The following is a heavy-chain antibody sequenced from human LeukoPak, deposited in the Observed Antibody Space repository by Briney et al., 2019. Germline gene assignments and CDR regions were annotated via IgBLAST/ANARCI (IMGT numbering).Heavy chain of an antibody. V-gene: IGHV3-74*03. CDR2: ISSDESTT. D-gene: IGHD3-10*01. Sequence: GGSLRLSCAASGFALSSYWMHWVRQAPGKGLVWVSRISSDESTTTYADSVKGRFTISRDDAKNTLYPQMNSLRAEDTAVYYCASAIGDWGQGTLVTVSS. CDR1: GFALSSYW. J-gene: IGHJ4*02. CDR3: ASAIGD.